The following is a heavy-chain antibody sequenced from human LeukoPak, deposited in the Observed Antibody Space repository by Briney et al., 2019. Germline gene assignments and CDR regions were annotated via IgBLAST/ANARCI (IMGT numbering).Heavy chain of an antibody. D-gene: IGHD6-19*01. CDR1: GGSFSGYY. Sequence: SETLSLTCAVYGGSFSGYYWSWIRQPPGKGLDWIGEINHSGGTNYNPSLKSRVTISVDTSKNQFSLKLSSVTAADTAVYYCARVSVRRQWQMGDYWGQGTLVTVSS. CDR3: ARVSVRRQWQMGDY. J-gene: IGHJ4*02. V-gene: IGHV4-34*01. CDR2: INHSGGT.